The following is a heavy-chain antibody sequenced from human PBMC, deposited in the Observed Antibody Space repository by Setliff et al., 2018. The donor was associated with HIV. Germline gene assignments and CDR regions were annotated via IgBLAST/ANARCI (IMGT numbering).Heavy chain of an antibody. CDR1: GFAFSSYS. Sequence: GGSLRLSCAASGFAFSSYSMNWVRQAPGKGLEWVSYISSSSDTIYYADSVKGRFTISRDNAKNSLYLQMNSLRAEDTAVYYCARDYMWAFDYWGQGTLVTAPQ. V-gene: IGHV3-48*01. CDR3: ARDYMWAFDY. D-gene: IGHD1-26*01. CDR2: ISSSSDTI. J-gene: IGHJ4*02.